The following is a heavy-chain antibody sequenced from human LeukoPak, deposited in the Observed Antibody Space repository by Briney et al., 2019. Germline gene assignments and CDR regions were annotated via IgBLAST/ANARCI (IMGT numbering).Heavy chain of an antibody. V-gene: IGHV4-59*01. J-gene: IGHJ5*02. CDR2: IHYSRST. Sequence: SETLSLTCTVSGGSISSYYWSWIRQPPGKGLEWIGYIHYSRSTNYNPSLKSRVTISVDTSKNQFSLKLSSVTAADTAVYYCARDASLFDPWGQGTLVTVSS. CDR1: GGSISSYY. D-gene: IGHD3-16*01. CDR3: ARDASLFDP.